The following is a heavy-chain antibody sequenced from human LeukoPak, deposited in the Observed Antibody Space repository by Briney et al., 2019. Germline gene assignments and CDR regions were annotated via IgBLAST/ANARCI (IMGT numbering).Heavy chain of an antibody. CDR3: ARDSAGNDY. CDR2: IKQDGSEK. D-gene: IGHD6-13*01. V-gene: IGHV3-7*01. Sequence: SGESLRLSCAASGFTFSTYWMSWVRQAPGKGLEWVANIKQDGSEKYYVDSVKGRFTISRDNAKNSLYLQMNSLRAEDTAMYYCARDSAGNDYWGQGTLVTVSS. CDR1: GFTFSTYW. J-gene: IGHJ4*02.